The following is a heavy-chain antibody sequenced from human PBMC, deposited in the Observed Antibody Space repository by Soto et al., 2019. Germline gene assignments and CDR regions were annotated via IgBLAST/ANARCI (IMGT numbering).Heavy chain of an antibody. Sequence: GXSVKVSCKASGYTFTSYGISWVRQAPGQGLEWMGWISAYNGNTNDAQKLQGRVTMTTDTSTSTAYMELRSLRSDDTAVYYCASSVVIAAAGDYYGMDVWGQGNTVTVS. V-gene: IGHV1-18*01. J-gene: IGHJ6*02. CDR3: ASSVVIAAAGDYYGMDV. CDR1: GYTFTSYG. D-gene: IGHD6-13*01. CDR2: ISAYNGNT.